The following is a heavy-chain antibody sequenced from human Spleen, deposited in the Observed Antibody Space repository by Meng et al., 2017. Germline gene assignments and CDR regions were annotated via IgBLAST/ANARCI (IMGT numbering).Heavy chain of an antibody. CDR3: ARSTNWGLFDY. V-gene: IGHV4-38-2*02. CDR2: IYHSGST. CDR1: GYSISSGYY. Sequence: SETLSLTCIVSGYSISSGYYWGWIRQPPGKGLEWIGSIYHSGSTYYNPSLKSRVTISVDTSKNQFSLKLSSVTAADTAVYYCARSTNWGLFDYWGQGMLVTVSS. D-gene: IGHD7-27*01. J-gene: IGHJ4*02.